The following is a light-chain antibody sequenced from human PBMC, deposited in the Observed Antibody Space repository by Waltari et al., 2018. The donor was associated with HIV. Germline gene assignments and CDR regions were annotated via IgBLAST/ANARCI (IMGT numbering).Light chain of an antibody. CDR3: CSCPRSGIRYV. Sequence: QSALTQPASVSGSPGPSITLSCPGTSDNGGSYYLVSWYQQHPGEAPKLIIYEVTKRPSGVSNRFSGSKSGNTASLTISGLQAEDEADYYCCSCPRSGIRYVFGTGTKVTVL. CDR2: EVT. J-gene: IGLJ1*01. V-gene: IGLV2-23*02. CDR1: SDNGGSYYL.